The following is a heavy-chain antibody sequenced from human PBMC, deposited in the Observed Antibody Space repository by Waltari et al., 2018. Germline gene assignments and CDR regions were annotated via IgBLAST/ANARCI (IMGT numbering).Heavy chain of an antibody. Sequence: QVEVGESGGGVVPSGMSVRLSCAASGYLFRRYGMHWVRQSPGKGLEWVAVIWYDGSNKYYAESVKGRFTISRDNSKNTLYLQMNSLRAEDTAVYYCAKLQGGNMDVWGKGTTVTVSS. D-gene: IGHD4-4*01. CDR1: GYLFRRYG. J-gene: IGHJ6*03. CDR3: AKLQGGNMDV. CDR2: IWYDGSNK. V-gene: IGHV3-33*06.